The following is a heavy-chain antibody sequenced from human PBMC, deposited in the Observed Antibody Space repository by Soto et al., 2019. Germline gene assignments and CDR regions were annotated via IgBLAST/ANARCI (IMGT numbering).Heavy chain of an antibody. J-gene: IGHJ4*02. V-gene: IGHV2-5*02. Sequence: QITLKESGPTLVKPTQTLTLTCTFSGFSLSTSGVGVGWFRQSPGKALEWLALIYWDDDKRYSPSLKSMLTITKDPSKNQEVLTMTNMDPVDTATYYCAHRGPVVAVAATRWGFDYWGQGTLVTVSS. CDR1: GFSLSTSGVG. CDR3: AHRGPVVAVAATRWGFDY. CDR2: IYWDDDK. D-gene: IGHD6-19*01.